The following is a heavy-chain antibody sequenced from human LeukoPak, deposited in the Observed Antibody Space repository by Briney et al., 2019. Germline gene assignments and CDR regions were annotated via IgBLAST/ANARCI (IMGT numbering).Heavy chain of an antibody. CDR1: GFTFTGYY. D-gene: IGHD3-3*01. CDR3: ARARFTIFGVVEGVEFDP. CDR2: INPNSGGT. V-gene: IGHV1-2*02. Sequence: ASVKVSCKASGFTFTGYYMHWVRQAPGQGLEWMGWINPNSGGTNYAQKFQGRVTMTRDTSISTAYMELSRLRSDDTAVYYCARARFTIFGVVEGVEFDPWGQGTLVTVSS. J-gene: IGHJ5*02.